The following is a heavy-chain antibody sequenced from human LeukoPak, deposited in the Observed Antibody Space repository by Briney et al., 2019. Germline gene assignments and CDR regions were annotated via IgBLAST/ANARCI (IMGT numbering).Heavy chain of an antibody. V-gene: IGHV3-23*01. CDR3: AKLYDSSGYYYFDY. CDR1: GFTFSSYG. J-gene: IGHJ4*02. Sequence: GGSLRLSCAASGFTFSSYGMSWIRQAPGKGLEWVSAISGSGGSTYYADSVKGRFTISRDNSKNTLYLQMNSLRAEDTAVYYCAKLYDSSGYYYFDYWGQGTLVTVSS. CDR2: ISGSGGST. D-gene: IGHD3-22*01.